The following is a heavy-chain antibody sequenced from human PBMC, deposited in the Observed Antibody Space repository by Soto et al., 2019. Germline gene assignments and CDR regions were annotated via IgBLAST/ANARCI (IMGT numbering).Heavy chain of an antibody. Sequence: GESLKISCKGSGYSFTSYWIGWVRQMPGKGLEWMGIIYPGDSDTRYSPSFQGQVTISADKSISTAYLQWSSLKASDTAMYYCARRLVGYGDYWAFDIWGQGTMVTVSS. J-gene: IGHJ3*02. CDR2: IYPGDSDT. V-gene: IGHV5-51*01. CDR3: ARRLVGYGDYWAFDI. CDR1: GYSFTSYW. D-gene: IGHD4-17*01.